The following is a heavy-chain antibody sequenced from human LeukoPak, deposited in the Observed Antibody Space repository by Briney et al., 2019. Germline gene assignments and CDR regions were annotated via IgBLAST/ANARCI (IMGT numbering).Heavy chain of an antibody. D-gene: IGHD2-8*02. CDR2: INTNTGNP. J-gene: IGHJ4*02. V-gene: IGHV7-4-1*02. CDR3: ARGFTGYYFDY. CDR1: GYTFTSYG. Sequence: EASVTVSCKASGYTFTSYGISWVRQAPGQGLEWMGWINTNTGNPTYAQGFTGRFVFSLDTSVSTAYLQISSLKAEDTAVYYCARGFTGYYFDYWGQGTLVTVSS.